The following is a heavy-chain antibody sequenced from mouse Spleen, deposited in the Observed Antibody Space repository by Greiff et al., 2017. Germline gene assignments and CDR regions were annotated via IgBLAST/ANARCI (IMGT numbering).Heavy chain of an antibody. D-gene: IGHD2-1*01. CDR2: ISSGSSTI. J-gene: IGHJ2*01. Sequence: EVKVEESGGGLVKPGGSLKLSCAASGFTFSDYGMHWVRQAPEKGLEWVAYISSGSSTIYYADTVKGRFTISRDNAKNTLFLQMTSLRSEDTAMYYCARKDYYGNYVGDYWGQGTTLTVSS. CDR3: ARKDYYGNYVGDY. CDR1: GFTFSDYG. V-gene: IGHV5-17*01.